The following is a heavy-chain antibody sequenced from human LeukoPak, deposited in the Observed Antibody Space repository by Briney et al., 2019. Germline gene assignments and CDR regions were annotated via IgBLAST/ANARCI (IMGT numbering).Heavy chain of an antibody. CDR2: IIPILGIA. CDR1: GYTFTSYG. CDR3: ARGTMVRGVSYYFDY. Sequence: ASVKVSCKASGYTFTSYGISWVRQAPGQGLEWMGRIIPILGIANYAQKFQGRVTITADKSTSTAYMELSSLRSEDTAVYYCARGTMVRGVSYYFDYWGQGTLVTVSS. V-gene: IGHV1-69*04. D-gene: IGHD3-10*01. J-gene: IGHJ4*02.